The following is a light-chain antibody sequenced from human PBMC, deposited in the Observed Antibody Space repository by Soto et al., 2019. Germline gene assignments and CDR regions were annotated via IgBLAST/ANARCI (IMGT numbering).Light chain of an antibody. V-gene: IGKV3-11*01. Sequence: EIVLTQSPATLSLSPGERATLSCRASQSVSSYLAWYQQNPGQAPRLLIYDASNRATGIPARFSGSGSGTDFTRTISSLEPEDFAVYYCQQRSNWTWTFGQGTKVDSK. CDR2: DAS. CDR1: QSVSSY. CDR3: QQRSNWTWT. J-gene: IGKJ1*01.